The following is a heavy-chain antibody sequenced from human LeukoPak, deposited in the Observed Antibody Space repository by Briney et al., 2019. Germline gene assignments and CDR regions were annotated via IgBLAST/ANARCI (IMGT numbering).Heavy chain of an antibody. CDR2: IKQDGGEK. D-gene: IGHD1-20*01. Sequence: PGGSLRLSCAASGFIFSNYWMSWVRQAPGKGLEWVANIKQDGGEKYYVDSVKGRFTISRDNAKNSLYLRMNSLRAEDTAVYYCARVPNWNDVGLDYWGQGTLITVSS. CDR3: ARVPNWNDVGLDY. V-gene: IGHV3-7*01. J-gene: IGHJ4*02. CDR1: GFIFSNYW.